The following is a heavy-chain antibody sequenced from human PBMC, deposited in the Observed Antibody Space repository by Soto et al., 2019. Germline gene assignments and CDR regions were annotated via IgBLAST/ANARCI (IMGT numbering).Heavy chain of an antibody. D-gene: IGHD6-13*01. J-gene: IGHJ4*02. V-gene: IGHV1-46*01. CDR3: ARGWTIAAAGSGY. Sequence: VNVSCKASGYTFTSYYMHWVRHAPGQGLEWMGIINPSGGSTSYAQKFQGRVTMTRDTSTSTVYMELSSLRSEDTAVYYCARGWTIAAAGSGYCGQGTLVTVSS. CDR2: INPSGGST. CDR1: GYTFTSYY.